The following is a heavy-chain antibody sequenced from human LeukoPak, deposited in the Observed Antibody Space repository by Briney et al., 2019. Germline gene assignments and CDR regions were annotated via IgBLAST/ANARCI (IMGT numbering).Heavy chain of an antibody. CDR1: GGSISSYY. D-gene: IGHD3-16*01. Sequence: PSETLPLTCTVSGGSISSYYWSWIRQPPGKGLEWIGYIYYSGSTNYNPSLKSRVTISVDTSKNQFSLKLSSVTAADTAVYYCARFTWADAFDIWGQGTMVTVSS. CDR2: IYYSGST. J-gene: IGHJ3*02. CDR3: ARFTWADAFDI. V-gene: IGHV4-59*01.